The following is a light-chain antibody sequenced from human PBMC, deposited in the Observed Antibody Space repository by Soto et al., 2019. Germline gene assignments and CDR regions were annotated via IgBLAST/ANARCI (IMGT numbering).Light chain of an antibody. CDR1: SSDIGAYNF. Sequence: QSALTQPASVSGSPGQSITISCTGTSSDIGAYNFVSWYQQHPGKATKLMLYDVNIRPSGVSNRFSGSKSGNTASLTISGLQAEDEADYYFTSWTTSTTMIFGGGTKLTVL. J-gene: IGLJ2*01. V-gene: IGLV2-14*03. CDR2: DVN. CDR3: TSWTTSTTMI.